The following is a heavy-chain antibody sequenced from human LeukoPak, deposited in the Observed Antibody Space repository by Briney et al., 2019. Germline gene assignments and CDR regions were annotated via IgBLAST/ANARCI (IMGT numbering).Heavy chain of an antibody. D-gene: IGHD2-2*01. V-gene: IGHV1-46*01. J-gene: IGHJ4*02. CDR1: GYTFTSYY. Sequence: ASVKVSCKASGYTFTSYYMHWVRQAPGQGHEWTGIINPSGGSTSYPQKFQGRVTMTRDMSTSTVYMELISLRSEDTAVYFCARDRKPGYCSSASCPPPFFDFWGQGTLVTASS. CDR2: INPSGGST. CDR3: ARDRKPGYCSSASCPPPFFDF.